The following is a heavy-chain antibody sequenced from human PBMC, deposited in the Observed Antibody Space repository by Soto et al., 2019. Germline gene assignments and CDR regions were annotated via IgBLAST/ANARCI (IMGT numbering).Heavy chain of an antibody. Sequence: SETLSLTCTVSGGSISSGDYYWSWIRQPPGKGLEWIGYIYYSGSTYYNPSLKSRVTISVDTSKNQFSLKLSSVTAADTAVYYCARDSSSSPFDSWGQGTLVTVSS. D-gene: IGHD6-6*01. CDR2: IYYSGST. J-gene: IGHJ4*02. CDR3: ARDSSSSPFDS. V-gene: IGHV4-30-4*01. CDR1: GGSISSGDYY.